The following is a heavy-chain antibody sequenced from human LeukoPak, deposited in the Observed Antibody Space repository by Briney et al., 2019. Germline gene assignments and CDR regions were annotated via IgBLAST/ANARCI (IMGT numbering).Heavy chain of an antibody. CDR1: GYTFTGYY. V-gene: IGHV1-2*02. J-gene: IGHJ4*02. CDR2: INPNSGGT. Sequence: ASVKVSCKASGYTFTGYYMHWVRQAPGQGLEWMGWINPNSGGTNYAQTFQGRVTMTRDTSISTAYMELSRMRFDDTAVYYCAIVCGGGSCHDDYWGQGTLVTVSS. CDR3: AIVCGGGSCHDDY. D-gene: IGHD2-15*01.